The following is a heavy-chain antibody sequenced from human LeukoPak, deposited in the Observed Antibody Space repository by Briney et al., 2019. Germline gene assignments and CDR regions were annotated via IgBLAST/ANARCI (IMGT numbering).Heavy chain of an antibody. Sequence: GGSLRLSCAASGFTFSKHGMNWVRQAPGKGLEWVAGISPSGDITYYADSGNGRFTIARDNSKNTLNQQMNSLRAEDTAVYYCAKDPTPITMVRGVIIGGFDNWGQGTMVTVSS. J-gene: IGHJ4*02. CDR1: GFTFSKHG. CDR3: AKDPTPITMVRGVIIGGFDN. CDR2: ISPSGDIT. D-gene: IGHD3-10*01. V-gene: IGHV3-23*01.